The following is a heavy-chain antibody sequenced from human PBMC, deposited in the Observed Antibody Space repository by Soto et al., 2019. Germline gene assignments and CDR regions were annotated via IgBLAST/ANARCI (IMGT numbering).Heavy chain of an antibody. J-gene: IGHJ4*02. Sequence: ASVKVSCKASGGTFSSYAISWVRQAPGQGLEWMGGIIPIFGTANYEQKFQGRVTITADESTSTAYMELSSLRSEDTAVYYCARGYCSGGSCYSIDYWGQGTRVTVSS. CDR3: ARGYCSGGSCYSIDY. V-gene: IGHV1-69*13. D-gene: IGHD2-15*01. CDR2: IIPIFGTA. CDR1: GGTFSSYA.